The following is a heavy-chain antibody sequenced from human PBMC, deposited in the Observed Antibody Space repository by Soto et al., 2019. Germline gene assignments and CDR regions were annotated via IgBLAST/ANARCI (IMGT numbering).Heavy chain of an antibody. CDR3: ARDLLGYSSSWYDGWFDP. V-gene: IGHV3-21*01. J-gene: IGHJ5*02. CDR2: ISSSSSYI. D-gene: IGHD6-13*01. CDR1: GFTFSSYS. Sequence: EVQLVESGGGLVKPGGSLRLSCAASGFTFSSYSMNWVRQAPGKGLEWVSSISSSSSYIYYADSVKGRFTISRDNAKNSLYLQMNSLRAEDTAVYYCARDLLGYSSSWYDGWFDPWGQGTLVTVSS.